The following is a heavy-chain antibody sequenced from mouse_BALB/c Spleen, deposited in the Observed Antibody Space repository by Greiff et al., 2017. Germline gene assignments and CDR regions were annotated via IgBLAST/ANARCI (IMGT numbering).Heavy chain of an antibody. V-gene: IGHV1-12*01. CDR3: ARDDTTAPMDY. CDR2: IYPGNGDT. Sequence: QVQLQQPGAELVKPGASVKMSCKASGYTFTSYNMHWVKQTPGQGLEWIGAIYPGNGDTSYNQKFKGKATLTADKSSSTAYMQLSSLTSEDSAVYYCARDDTTAPMDYWGQGTSVTVSS. J-gene: IGHJ4*01. CDR1: GYTFTSYN. D-gene: IGHD1-2*01.